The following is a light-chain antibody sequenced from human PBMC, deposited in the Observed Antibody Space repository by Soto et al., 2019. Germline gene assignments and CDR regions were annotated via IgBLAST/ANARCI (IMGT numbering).Light chain of an antibody. CDR2: EVS. CDR3: SSYTSSSTS. Sequence: QSVLTQPASVSGSPWQAVTISCTGTSSDVGGYNYVSWYQQHPGKAPKLMIYEVSNRPSGVSNRFSGSKSGNTASLTISGLQAEDEADYYCSSYTSSSTSFGTGTKVTVL. V-gene: IGLV2-14*01. J-gene: IGLJ1*01. CDR1: SSDVGGYNY.